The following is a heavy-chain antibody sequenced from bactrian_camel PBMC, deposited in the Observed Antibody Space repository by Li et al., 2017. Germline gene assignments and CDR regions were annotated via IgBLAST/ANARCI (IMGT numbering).Heavy chain of an antibody. V-gene: IGHV3-2*01. J-gene: IGHJ4*01. CDR2: IYSDGSNT. CDR3: AATEKTRAYGLVVLAADQYNY. Sequence: HVQLVESGGGLVQPGGSARLSCRASGFTFKNYYMSWVRQAPGKGLEWVASIYSDGSNTYYADSVKGRFTISQDRAKNTVHLQMNSLKPEDTAMYYCAATEKTRAYGLVVLAADQYNYWGQGTQVTVSS. CDR1: GFTFKNYY. D-gene: IGHD5*01.